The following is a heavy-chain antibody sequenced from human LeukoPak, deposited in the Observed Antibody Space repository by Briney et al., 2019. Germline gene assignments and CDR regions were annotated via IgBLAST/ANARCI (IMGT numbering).Heavy chain of an antibody. CDR3: ARFPCSSTNCYGYYYYYYMDV. D-gene: IGHD2-2*01. V-gene: IGHV3-11*04. J-gene: IGHJ6*03. Sequence: GGSLRLSCAASGFTFSDYYMSWIRQAPGKGLEWVSYISSSGSTIYYADSVKGRFTISRDNAKNSLYLQMNSLRAEDTAVYYCARFPCSSTNCYGYYYYYYMDVWGKGTTVTVSS. CDR2: ISSSGSTI. CDR1: GFTFSDYY.